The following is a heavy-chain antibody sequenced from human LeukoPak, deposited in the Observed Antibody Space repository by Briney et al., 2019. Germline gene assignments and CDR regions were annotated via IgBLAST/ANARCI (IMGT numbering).Heavy chain of an antibody. CDR3: ARGPGALDY. CDR1: GFAFSRYG. CDR2: ISHDGTNK. D-gene: IGHD2-2*01. V-gene: IGHV3-30*03. Sequence: PGRSLRLSCAASGFAFSRYGMHWVRQAPAKGLEGVALISHDGTNKNHADSVKGRFTISRDNSNNTLYLQMSSLRAEDTAVYYCARGPGALDYWGQGALVTVSS. J-gene: IGHJ4*02.